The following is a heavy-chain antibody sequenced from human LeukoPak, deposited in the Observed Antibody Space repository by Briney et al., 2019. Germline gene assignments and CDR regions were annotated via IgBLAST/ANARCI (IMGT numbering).Heavy chain of an antibody. D-gene: IGHD3-10*01. V-gene: IGHV4-31*03. CDR1: GVSISSADY. J-gene: IGHJ4*02. CDR2: IYYSGST. CDR3: ARGRQVSGSPIFDY. Sequence: SQTLSLTCTVSGVSISSADYWSWIRQSPGKGLEWVGYIYYSGSTYYNPSLKSRVTISVDTSKNQFSLKLSSVTAADTAVYYCARGRQVSGSPIFDYWGQGTLVTVSS.